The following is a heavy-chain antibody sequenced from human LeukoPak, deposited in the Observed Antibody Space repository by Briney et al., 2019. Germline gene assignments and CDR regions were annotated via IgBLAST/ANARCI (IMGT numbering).Heavy chain of an antibody. J-gene: IGHJ4*02. CDR2: INPNSGGT. CDR3: ARASRVVVVVAAFDY. Sequence: ASVKVSCKASGYTFTDYYIHWVRQAPGQGLEWMGWINPNSGGTNYAQKFQGRVTMTRDTSISTAYMELSRLRSDDTAVYYCARASRVVVVVAAFDYWGQGTLVTVSS. D-gene: IGHD2-15*01. CDR1: GYTFTDYY. V-gene: IGHV1-2*02.